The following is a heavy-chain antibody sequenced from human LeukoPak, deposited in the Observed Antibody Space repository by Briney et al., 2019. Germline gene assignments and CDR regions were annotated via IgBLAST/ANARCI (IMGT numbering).Heavy chain of an antibody. CDR2: IIPIFGTA. CDR1: GGTFSSYA. Sequence: SVKVSCKASGGTFSSYAISWVRQAPGQGLEWMGGIIPIFGTANYAQRFQGRVTITADKSTSTAYMELSSLRSEDTAVYYCARGNYYYYYMDVWGKGTTVTVSS. D-gene: IGHD6-13*01. CDR3: ARGNYYYYYMDV. V-gene: IGHV1-69*06. J-gene: IGHJ6*03.